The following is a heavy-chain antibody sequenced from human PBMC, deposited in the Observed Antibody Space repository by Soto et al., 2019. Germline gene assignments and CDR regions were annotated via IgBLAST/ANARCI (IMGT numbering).Heavy chain of an antibody. D-gene: IGHD1-1*01. Sequence: QVQLQQSGPGLVKPSQTLSLTCAISGDSVSSDSAAWNWIRQSPLRGLEWLGRTYYRSKWYNDYAVSVKSRITINPDTSKNHVSLQLKSVTPEDTAVYYCARDLDQNSSPLFDYWGQGTLVTVSS. CDR1: GDSVSSDSAA. J-gene: IGHJ4*02. V-gene: IGHV6-1*01. CDR2: TYYRSKWYN. CDR3: ARDLDQNSSPLFDY.